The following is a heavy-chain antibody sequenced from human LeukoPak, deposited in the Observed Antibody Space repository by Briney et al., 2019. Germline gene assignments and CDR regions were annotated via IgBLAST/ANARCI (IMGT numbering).Heavy chain of an antibody. CDR2: IYHSGST. J-gene: IGHJ4*02. CDR3: ARRGYYDSSGYHGGVFDY. Sequence: SQTLSLTCAVSGGSISSGGYSWSWIRQPPGKGLEWIGYIYHSGSTYYNPSLKSRVTISVDTSKNQFSLKLSSVTAADTAVYYCARRGYYDSSGYHGGVFDYWGQGTLVTVSS. D-gene: IGHD3-22*01. CDR1: GGSISSGGYS. V-gene: IGHV4-30-2*03.